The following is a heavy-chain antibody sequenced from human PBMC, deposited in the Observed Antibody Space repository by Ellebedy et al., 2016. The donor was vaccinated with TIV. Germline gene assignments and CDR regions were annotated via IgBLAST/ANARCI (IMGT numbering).Heavy chain of an antibody. CDR1: GDSISSSVYY. J-gene: IGHJ6*02. V-gene: IGHV4-39*01. Sequence: MPSETLSLTCTVSGDSISSSVYYWGWIRQPPGKGLEWIANIHYSGNTYYNPSLRRRLTVSADTSKNQLSLKLRSVTAADTAVYYCARQLWFGDLLDYYYGMDVWGQGTTVTVSS. CDR3: ARQLWFGDLLDYYYGMDV. D-gene: IGHD3-10*01. CDR2: IHYSGNT.